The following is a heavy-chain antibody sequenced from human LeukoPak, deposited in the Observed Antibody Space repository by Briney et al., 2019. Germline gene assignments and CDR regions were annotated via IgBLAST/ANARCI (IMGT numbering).Heavy chain of an antibody. D-gene: IGHD5-18*01. J-gene: IGHJ4*02. CDR1: GGSISSYY. V-gene: IGHV4-59*01. CDR3: ARVDTAMVSFDY. Sequence: PPETLSLTCTVSGGSISSYYWSWIRQPPGKGLEWIGYIYYTGSTNYNPSLKSRVTISVDTSKNQFSLKLSSVTAADTAVYYCARVDTAMVSFDYWGQGTLVTVSS. CDR2: IYYTGST.